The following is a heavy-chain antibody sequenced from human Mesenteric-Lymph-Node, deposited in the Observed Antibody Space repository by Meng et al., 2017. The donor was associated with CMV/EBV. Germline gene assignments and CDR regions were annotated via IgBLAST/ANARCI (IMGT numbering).Heavy chain of an antibody. CDR2: MNPNSGNT. V-gene: IGHV1-8*01. CDR3: ARGLWSGYYWFDP. Sequence: CEASGYTFTSHDINWVRQATGQGLEWMGWMNPNSGNTGYAQKFQGRGTMTRNTSISTAYMELSSLRSEDTAVYYCARGLWSGYYWFDPWGQGTLVTVSS. D-gene: IGHD3-3*01. J-gene: IGHJ5*02. CDR1: GYTFTSHD.